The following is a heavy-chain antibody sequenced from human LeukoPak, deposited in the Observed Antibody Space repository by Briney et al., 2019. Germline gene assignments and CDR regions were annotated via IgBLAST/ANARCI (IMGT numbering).Heavy chain of an antibody. J-gene: IGHJ3*02. CDR3: ARVMATIPFAFDI. V-gene: IGHV3-21*01. D-gene: IGHD5-24*01. CDR2: ISTSSSYI. Sequence: KTGGSLRLSCAASGFTFSSYSMNWVRQAPGKGLEWVSSISTSSSYIYYADSVKGRFTISRDNSKNTLYLQMNSLRAEDTAVYYCARVMATIPFAFDIWGQGTMVTVSS. CDR1: GFTFSSYS.